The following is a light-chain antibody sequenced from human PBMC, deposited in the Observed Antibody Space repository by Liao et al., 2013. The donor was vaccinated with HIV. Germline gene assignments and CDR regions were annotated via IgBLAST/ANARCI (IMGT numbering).Light chain of an antibody. J-gene: IGLJ3*02. CDR3: QLWDSSSDHRV. CDR2: YDN. CDR1: KLGDKY. Sequence: SSELTQPPSVSVSPGQTANITCSGEKLGDKYACWYQRKPGQAPVLVIFYDNDRPSGIPERFSGSNSGNTATLTISRVEAGDEADYYCQLWDSSSDHRVFGGGTKLTVL. V-gene: IGLV3-1*01.